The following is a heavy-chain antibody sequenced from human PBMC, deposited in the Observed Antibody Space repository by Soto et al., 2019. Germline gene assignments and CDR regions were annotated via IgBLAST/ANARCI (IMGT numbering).Heavy chain of an antibody. CDR1: GGSVSSGSYY. CDR3: ARDYGYNDGAYYYYYGIDV. Sequence: SETLSLTCTVSGGSVSSGSYYWSWIRQPPGKGLEWIGYIYHSGSTNYNPSLRSRVTISVDTSKNQFSLKLSSVTAAETAVYFCARDYGYNDGAYYYYYGIDVRGPGPTVTVFS. V-gene: IGHV4-61*01. D-gene: IGHD5-18*01. J-gene: IGHJ6*02. CDR2: IYHSGST.